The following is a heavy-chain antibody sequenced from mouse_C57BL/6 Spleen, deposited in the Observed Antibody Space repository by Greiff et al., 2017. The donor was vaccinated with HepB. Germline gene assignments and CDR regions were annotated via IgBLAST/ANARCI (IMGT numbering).Heavy chain of an antibody. J-gene: IGHJ1*03. Sequence: QVQLQQPGAELVRPGSSVKLSCKASGYTFTSYWMHWVKQRPIQGLEWIGNIDPSDSETHYNQKFKDKATLTVAKSSSTAYMQLSSLTSEDSAVDYCARYGNWYFDVWGTVTTVTVSS. CDR2: IDPSDSET. CDR1: GYTFTSYW. D-gene: IGHD2-1*01. CDR3: ARYGNWYFDV. V-gene: IGHV1-52*01.